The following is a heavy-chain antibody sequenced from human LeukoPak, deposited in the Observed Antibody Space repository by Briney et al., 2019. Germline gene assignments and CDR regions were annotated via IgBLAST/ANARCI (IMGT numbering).Heavy chain of an antibody. V-gene: IGHV4-34*01. Sequence: SETLSLTCAVCGGSFSGYYWSWIRQPPGKGLEWIGEINHSGSTNYNPSLKSRVTISVDTSKNQFSLKLSSVTAADTAVYYCARDLTVVVPADQFDPWGQGTLVTVSS. CDR2: INHSGST. J-gene: IGHJ5*02. CDR3: ARDLTVVVPADQFDP. D-gene: IGHD2-2*01. CDR1: GGSFSGYY.